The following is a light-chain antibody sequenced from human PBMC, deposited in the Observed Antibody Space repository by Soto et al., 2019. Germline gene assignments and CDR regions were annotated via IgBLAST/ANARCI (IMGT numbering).Light chain of an antibody. J-gene: IGLJ1*01. CDR1: SSDVGGYNY. CDR2: DVT. V-gene: IGLV2-14*03. Sequence: QSVLTRPVSVSGSPGQSITISCSGTSSDVGGYNYVSWYQQHPGKAPKLMISDVTNRPSGVSNRFSGSKSGNTASLTISGLQAEDEAEYYCSSYTSSTTFVFGTGTKVTVL. CDR3: SSYTSSTTFV.